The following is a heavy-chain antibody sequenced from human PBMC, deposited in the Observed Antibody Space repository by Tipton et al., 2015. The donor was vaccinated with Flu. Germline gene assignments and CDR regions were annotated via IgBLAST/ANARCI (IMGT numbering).Heavy chain of an antibody. CDR3: ATGIAVAGTYYFDY. CDR2: IIPIFGTA. V-gene: IGHV1-69*01. J-gene: IGHJ4*02. D-gene: IGHD6-19*01. CDR1: GGTFSSYA. Sequence: QSGAEVKKPGSSVKVSCKASGGTFSSYAISWVRQAPGQGLEWMGGIIPIFGTANYAQKFQGRVTITADESTSTAYMEPSSLRSEDTAVYYCATGIAVAGTYYFDYWGQGTLVTVSS.